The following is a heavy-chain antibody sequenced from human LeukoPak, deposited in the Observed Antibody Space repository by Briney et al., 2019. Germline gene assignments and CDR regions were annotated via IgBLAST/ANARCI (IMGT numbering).Heavy chain of an antibody. CDR2: ISGSGGST. V-gene: IGHV3-23*01. CDR1: GFTFSSYG. CDR3: ASSTLPYGGALYYYYMDV. D-gene: IGHD4-23*01. Sequence: GGSLRLSCAASGFTFSSYGMSWVRQAPGKGLEWVSAISGSGGSTYYADSVKGRFTISRDNSKNTLYLQMNSLRAEDTAVYYCASSTLPYGGALYYYYMDVWGKGTTVTISS. J-gene: IGHJ6*03.